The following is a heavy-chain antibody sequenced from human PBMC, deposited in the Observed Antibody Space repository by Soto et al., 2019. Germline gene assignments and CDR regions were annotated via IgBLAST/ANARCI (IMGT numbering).Heavy chain of an antibody. CDR3: ARLGSSWLYYGMDV. CDR1: GYTFTSQF. Sequence: ASVKVSCKASGYTFTSQFMHWVRQAPGQGLEWMGVIDPNTGNTGYAQKFQGRVTMTTDTFTSTVYIELKSLRSDDTAVYYCARLGSSWLYYGMDVWGQGTTVTVSS. CDR2: IDPNTGNT. V-gene: IGHV1-46*01. D-gene: IGHD6-13*01. J-gene: IGHJ6*02.